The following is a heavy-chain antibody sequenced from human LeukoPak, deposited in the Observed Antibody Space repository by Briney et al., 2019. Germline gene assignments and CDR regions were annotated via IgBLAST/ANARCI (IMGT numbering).Heavy chain of an antibody. CDR2: INHSGST. Sequence: SETLSLTCAVYGGPFSGYYWSWIRQPPGKGLEWIGEINHSGSTNYNPSLKSRVTISVDTSKNQFSLKLSSVTAADTAVYYCAREKARPLSSSGSVDYWGQGTLVTVSS. J-gene: IGHJ4*02. CDR3: AREKARPLSSSGSVDY. D-gene: IGHD6-6*01. V-gene: IGHV4-34*01. CDR1: GGPFSGYY.